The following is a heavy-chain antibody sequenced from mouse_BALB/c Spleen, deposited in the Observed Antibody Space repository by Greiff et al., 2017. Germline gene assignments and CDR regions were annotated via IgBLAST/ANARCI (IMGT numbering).Heavy chain of an antibody. Sequence: EVKLQESGGGLVQPGGSLNLSCAASGFDFSRYWMSWARQAPGKGQEWIGEINPGSSTINYTPSLKDKFIISRDNAKNTLYLQMSKVRSEDTALYYCARLNYYGSSYYYAMDYWGQGTSVTVSS. V-gene: IGHV4-2*02. D-gene: IGHD1-1*01. J-gene: IGHJ4*01. CDR3: ARLNYYGSSYYYAMDY. CDR2: INPGSSTI. CDR1: GFDFSRYW.